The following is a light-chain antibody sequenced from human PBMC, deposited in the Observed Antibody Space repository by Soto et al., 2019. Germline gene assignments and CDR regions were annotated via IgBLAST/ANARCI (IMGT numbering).Light chain of an antibody. CDR2: GVN. Sequence: QSALTQPASVSGSPGQSITISCTGTTSDIGSYDLVSWYRQHPGEAPSLLIYGVNKRPSGVSNRFSGSRSGGTAALTISGLQTEDEAHYYCTSFVNNILLFGGGTQLTVL. J-gene: IGLJ2*01. CDR1: TSDIGSYDL. V-gene: IGLV2-14*02. CDR3: TSFVNNILL.